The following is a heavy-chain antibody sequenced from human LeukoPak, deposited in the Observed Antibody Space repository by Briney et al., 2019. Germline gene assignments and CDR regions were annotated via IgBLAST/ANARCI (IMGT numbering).Heavy chain of an antibody. CDR3: ASDSSYYYGSSIDY. Sequence: SETLSLTCTVSGGSISSYYWSWIRQPPGKGLEWIGYIYYSGSTNYKPSLKSRVTISVDTSKTQFSLKLSSVTAADTAVYYCASDSSYYYGSSIDYWGQGTLVTVSS. J-gene: IGHJ4*02. CDR2: IYYSGST. D-gene: IGHD3-10*01. CDR1: GGSISSYY. V-gene: IGHV4-59*08.